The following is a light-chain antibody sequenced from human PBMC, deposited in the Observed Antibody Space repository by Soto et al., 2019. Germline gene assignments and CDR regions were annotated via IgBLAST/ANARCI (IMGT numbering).Light chain of an antibody. CDR2: RAS. Sequence: DILMTQSPATLSLSPGGRATLSCRASQSVSSNLAWYQQKPGQAPRLLIQRASTRATGIPARFSGSGSGTEFTLTISSLQSEDFAVYFCQQYNNWPGTVGQGTKVEI. V-gene: IGKV3-15*01. J-gene: IGKJ1*01. CDR1: QSVSSN. CDR3: QQYNNWPGT.